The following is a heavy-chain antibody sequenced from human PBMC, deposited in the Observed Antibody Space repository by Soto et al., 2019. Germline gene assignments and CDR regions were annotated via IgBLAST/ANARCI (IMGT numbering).Heavy chain of an antibody. J-gene: IGHJ5*02. CDR2: MYYSGRT. CDR1: GSSSSDSFY. V-gene: IGHV4-39*01. CDR3: ARHRLELWNWFDA. Sequence: ETLSLTCPVSGSSSSDSFYWSWIRQPPGKGLEWIGSMYYSGRTYYNPSLKSRVTISLDTSKNQLSLKLSSVTAADTAFFYCARHRLELWNWFDAWGQGRLVTVYS. D-gene: IGHD3-16*01.